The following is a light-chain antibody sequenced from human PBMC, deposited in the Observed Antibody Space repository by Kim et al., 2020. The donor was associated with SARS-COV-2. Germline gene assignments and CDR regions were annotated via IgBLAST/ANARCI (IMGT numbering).Light chain of an antibody. Sequence: QSALTQPPSASGSPGQSVTISCSGIYNYISWYQQHPGKTPNLLIYDVNKRPSGAPDRFSGSKSANTASLTVSGLQADDEADYYCSSFASSNILLFGG. CDR3: SSFASSNILL. J-gene: IGLJ2*01. CDR2: DVN. CDR1: YNY. V-gene: IGLV2-8*01.